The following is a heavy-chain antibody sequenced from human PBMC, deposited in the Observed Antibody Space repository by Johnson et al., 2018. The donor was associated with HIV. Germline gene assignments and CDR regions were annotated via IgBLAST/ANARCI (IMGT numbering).Heavy chain of an antibody. Sequence: QVQLVESGGGLVQPGGSLRLSCAASGFTFSSYGMHWVRQAPGKGLEWVAVIWYDGSNKYYADSVKGRFTISRDNSKNTQYLQMNSLRAEDTAVYYCAKEQLLRAFDIWGQGTMVTVSS. CDR2: IWYDGSNK. V-gene: IGHV3-33*06. J-gene: IGHJ3*02. CDR1: GFTFSSYG. D-gene: IGHD2-15*01. CDR3: AKEQLLRAFDI.